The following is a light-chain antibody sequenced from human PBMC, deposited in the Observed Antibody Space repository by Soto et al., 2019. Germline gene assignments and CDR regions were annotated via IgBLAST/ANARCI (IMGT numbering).Light chain of an antibody. V-gene: IGKV1-5*03. Sequence: DIQMTQSPSTLSASVGDRVTITCRASHSISSSLAWYQQKPGKAPKVLIYEASSLERGVPARFSGGGFGTDFPLTISSLQPDDFATYYCQQYDSYWTFGQGTKVEIK. CDR3: QQYDSYWT. CDR1: HSISSS. J-gene: IGKJ1*01. CDR2: EAS.